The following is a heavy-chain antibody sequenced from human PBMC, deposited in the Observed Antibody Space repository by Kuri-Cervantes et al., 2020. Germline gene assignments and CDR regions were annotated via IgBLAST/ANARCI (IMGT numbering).Heavy chain of an antibody. J-gene: IGHJ5*02. D-gene: IGHD3-10*01. CDR2: ISSSGSTI. Sequence: GESLKISCAASGFTFSDYYMSWIRQAPGKGLEWVSYISSSGSTIYYADSVKGRFTISRDNAKNSLYLQMNSLRAEDTAVYYCARTEYNWFDPWGQGTLVTVSS. CDR1: GFTFSDYY. CDR3: ARTEYNWFDP. V-gene: IGHV3-11*01.